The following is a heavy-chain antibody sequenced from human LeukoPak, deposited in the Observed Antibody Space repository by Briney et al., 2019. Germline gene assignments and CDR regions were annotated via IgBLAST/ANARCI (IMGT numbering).Heavy chain of an antibody. Sequence: SETLSLTCTVSGGSISSYYWSWVRQPPGKGLEWIGFIYYSGSTNYNPSLKSRATISVDTSKNQFSLKLSSVTAADTAVYYCARHYYGDHPNLYYFDYWGQGTLVTVSS. CDR1: GGSISSYY. D-gene: IGHD4-17*01. CDR3: ARHYYGDHPNLYYFDY. CDR2: IYYSGST. V-gene: IGHV4-59*08. J-gene: IGHJ4*02.